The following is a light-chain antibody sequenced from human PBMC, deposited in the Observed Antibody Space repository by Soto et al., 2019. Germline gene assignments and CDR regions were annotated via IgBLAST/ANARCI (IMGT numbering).Light chain of an antibody. CDR2: WAS. J-gene: IGKJ4*01. V-gene: IGKV4-1*01. Sequence: DIVMTQSPDSLAVSLGEKATINCRSSQSVFYSSNNRHYLAWFQQKPGRPPKLLIYWASTRESGVPDRFSGSGSGTDFTLTISSLQAEDVAVYYCQQYYNTPLTFGGGTKVEIK. CDR1: QSVFYSSNNRHY. CDR3: QQYYNTPLT.